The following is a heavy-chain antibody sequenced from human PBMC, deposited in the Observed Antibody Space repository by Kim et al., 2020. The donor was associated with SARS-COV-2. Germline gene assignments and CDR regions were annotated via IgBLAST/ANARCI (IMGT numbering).Heavy chain of an antibody. J-gene: IGHJ5*02. CDR3: ARGPSPRRIAAAGRGWFDP. CDR2: IIPIFGTA. CDR1: GGTFSSYA. Sequence: SVKVSCKASGGTFSSYAISWVRQAPGQGLEWMGGIIPIFGTANYAQKFQGRVTITADESTSTAYMELSSLRSEDTAVYYCARGPSPRRIAAAGRGWFDPWGQGTLVTVSS. D-gene: IGHD6-13*01. V-gene: IGHV1-69*13.